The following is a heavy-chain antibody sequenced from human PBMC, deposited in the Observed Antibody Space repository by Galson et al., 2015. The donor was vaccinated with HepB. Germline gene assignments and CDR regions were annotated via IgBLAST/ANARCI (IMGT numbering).Heavy chain of an antibody. CDR1: GFTFGDYA. CDR3: TRVGYNWFDP. J-gene: IGHJ5*02. V-gene: IGHV3-49*04. Sequence: SLRLSCATSGFTFGDYAMSWVRQAPGKGLECVAFIRSKTYGETTDYAASVKGRFTISRDDSKSIAYLQMNSLTTEDTALYYCTRVGYNWFDPWGQGTLVTVSS. CDR2: IRSKTYGETT. D-gene: IGHD2-2*03.